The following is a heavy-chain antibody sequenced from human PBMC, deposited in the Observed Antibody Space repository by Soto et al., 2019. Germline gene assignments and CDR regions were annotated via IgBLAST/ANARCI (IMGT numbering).Heavy chain of an antibody. CDR1: GDTFKNCV. CDR3: AAELGFGKLSVV. J-gene: IGHJ6*02. CDR2: IIPHFGTT. Sequence: QVQVVQSGVEVRRPGSSVKVSCKASGDTFKNCVISWVRQAPGQGLEWMGGIIPHFGTTHFAQRFQGRLTITTDESTTTAYMELSRLRSEDTATYYCAAELGFGKLSVVWGQGTTVIVSS. V-gene: IGHV1-69*01. D-gene: IGHD3-10*01.